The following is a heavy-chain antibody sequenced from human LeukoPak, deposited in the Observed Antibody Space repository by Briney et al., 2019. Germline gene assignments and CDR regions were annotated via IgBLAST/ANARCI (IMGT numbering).Heavy chain of an antibody. V-gene: IGHV1-18*01. J-gene: IGHJ3*02. CDR2: ISAYNGNT. CDR1: AYTFTSSA. CDR3: ARCRTYYYGSGSFRDHDAFDI. Sequence: ASVKVSCKASAYTFTSSAFTWVRQAPGQGLEWMGWISAYNGNTNYAQKFQGRVTMTTDTSTSTAYMELRSLRSDDTAMYYCARCRTYYYGSGSFRDHDAFDIWGQGTMVTVSS. D-gene: IGHD3-10*01.